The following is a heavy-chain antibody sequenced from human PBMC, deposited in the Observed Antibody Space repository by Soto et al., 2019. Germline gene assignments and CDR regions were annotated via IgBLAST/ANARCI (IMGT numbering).Heavy chain of an antibody. CDR3: ARDKTGVVSDAFDI. Sequence: ASVKVSCKASGYTFTSYGISWVRQAPGQGLEWMGWISAYNGNTNYAQKLQGRVTMTTDTSTSTAYMELRSLRSDDTAVYYCARDKTGVVSDAFDIWGQGTMVTVSS. J-gene: IGHJ3*02. V-gene: IGHV1-18*01. CDR1: GYTFTSYG. D-gene: IGHD7-27*01. CDR2: ISAYNGNT.